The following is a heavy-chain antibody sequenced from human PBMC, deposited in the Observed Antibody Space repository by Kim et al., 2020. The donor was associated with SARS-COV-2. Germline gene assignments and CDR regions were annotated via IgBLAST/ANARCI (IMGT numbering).Heavy chain of an antibody. CDR3: ARGGWYFDY. V-gene: IGHV4-59*09. J-gene: IGHJ4*02. CDR2: GST. D-gene: IGHD2-15*01. Sequence: GSTNDNPSLRSRVTISVTTSKNQFSLKLSSVTAADTAVYYCARGGWYFDYWGQGTLVTVSS.